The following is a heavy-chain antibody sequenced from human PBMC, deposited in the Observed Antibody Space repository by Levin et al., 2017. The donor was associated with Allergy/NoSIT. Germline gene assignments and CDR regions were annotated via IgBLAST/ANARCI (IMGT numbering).Heavy chain of an antibody. J-gene: IGHJ4*02. Sequence: PGGSLRLSCAASGFTFSSYSMNWVRQAPGKGLEWVSSISSSSSYIYYADSVKGRFTISRDNAKNSLYLQMNSLRAEDTAVYYCVALHGYNYGPSYYWGQGTLVTVSS. D-gene: IGHD5-24*01. V-gene: IGHV3-21*01. CDR2: ISSSSSYI. CDR3: VALHGYNYGPSYY. CDR1: GFTFSSYS.